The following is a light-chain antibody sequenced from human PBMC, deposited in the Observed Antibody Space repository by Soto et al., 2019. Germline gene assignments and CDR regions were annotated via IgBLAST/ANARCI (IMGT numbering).Light chain of an antibody. V-gene: IGLV2-11*01. CDR2: DVS. CDR3: CSYAGSPFYV. Sequence: QSALTQPRSVSGSPGQSVTISCTGTSSDVGGYEYVSWYQQHPGKAPKLMIYDVSKRPSGVPDRFSGSRSGSTASLTISGLQTEDEADYYCCSYAGSPFYVFGIGTKVT. J-gene: IGLJ1*01. CDR1: SSDVGGYEY.